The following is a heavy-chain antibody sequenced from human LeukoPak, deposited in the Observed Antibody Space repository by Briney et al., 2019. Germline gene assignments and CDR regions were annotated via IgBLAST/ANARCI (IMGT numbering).Heavy chain of an antibody. CDR2: ISGSRGSP. J-gene: IGHJ3*01. D-gene: IGHD2-2*02. CDR1: VFRLRHNA. CDR3: AKRCNTSCYNAFDF. Sequence: GCALRLSCPPSVFRLRHNALRELRQAPGRGLEGVSAISGSRGSPYYADPAKGRFTISSDNSKDTLSLQMNSLRADDTAVYYCAKRCNTSCYNAFDFWGQGTMVTVCS. V-gene: IGHV3-23*01.